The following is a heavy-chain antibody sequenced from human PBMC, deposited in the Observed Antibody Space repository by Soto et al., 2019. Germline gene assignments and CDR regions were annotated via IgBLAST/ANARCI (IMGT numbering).Heavy chain of an antibody. CDR3: ASQQLVHYYYGMDV. CDR1: GGCISSSSYY. CDR2: IYYSGST. V-gene: IGHV4-39*01. Sequence: SETLSLTCAVSGGCISSSSYYWGWVRQPPGKGLEWIGSIYYSGSTYYNPSLKSRVTISVDTSKNQFSLKLSSVTAADTAVYYCASQQLVHYYYGMDVWGQGTTVTVSS. D-gene: IGHD6-13*01. J-gene: IGHJ6*02.